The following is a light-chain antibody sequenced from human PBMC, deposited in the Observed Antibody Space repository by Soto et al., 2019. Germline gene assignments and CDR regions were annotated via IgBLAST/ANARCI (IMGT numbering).Light chain of an antibody. CDR2: STN. CDR3: AAWDDSLSGPFWV. Sequence: QTVVTQEPSFSVSPGGTVTLTCGLSSGSVSTSYYPSWYQQTPGQAPRTLIYSTNTRSSGVPDRFSGSILGNKAALTITGAQADDESDYYCAAWDDSLSGPFWVFGGGTKVTVL. CDR1: SGSVSTSYY. J-gene: IGLJ3*02. V-gene: IGLV8-61*01.